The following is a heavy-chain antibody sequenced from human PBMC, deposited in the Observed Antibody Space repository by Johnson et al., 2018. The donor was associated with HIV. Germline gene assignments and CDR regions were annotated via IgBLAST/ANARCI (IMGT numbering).Heavy chain of an antibody. CDR3: ARDATPWGGDYVGYAFDL. D-gene: IGHD4-17*01. V-gene: IGHV3-11*04. J-gene: IGHJ3*01. CDR1: GFGFSTYY. Sequence: QVQLVESGGGLVKPGGSLRLSCVTSGFGFSTYYMSWIRQAPGKGLECLSYISSSGSSIYYTDSVKGRFTISRDNTKKSLYLQMNSLTADDTAIYYCARDATPWGGDYVGYAFDLWGQGTMVTVSS. CDR2: ISSSGSSI.